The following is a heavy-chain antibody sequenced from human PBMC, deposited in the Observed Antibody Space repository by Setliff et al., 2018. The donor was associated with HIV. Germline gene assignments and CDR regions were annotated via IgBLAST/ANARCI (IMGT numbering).Heavy chain of an antibody. CDR2: ITSPSGGTT. Sequence: PGGSLRLSCAASGFTFRNYKFNWVRQAPGKGLEWVSYITSPSGGTTYYADSVKGRFTISRDNSKSTLYLQMNSLKTEDTAVYYCAKPRRYNTYYFDHWGQGTLVTVSS. CDR1: GFTFRNYK. J-gene: IGHJ4*02. V-gene: IGHV3-48*03. D-gene: IGHD3-3*01. CDR3: AKPRRYNTYYFDH.